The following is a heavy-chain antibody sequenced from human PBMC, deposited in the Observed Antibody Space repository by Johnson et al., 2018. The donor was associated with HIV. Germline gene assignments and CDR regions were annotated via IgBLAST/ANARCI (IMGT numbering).Heavy chain of an antibody. CDR3: ARLPSGYSRDAFDI. Sequence: VESGGGLVQPGGSLRLSCAASGFSVSSNYMSWVRQSPGKGLEWVSVTYSGGSTYYADSVKGPFTSPRDNSKNTLYLQMNSLRAEDTAVYDCARLPSGYSRDAFDIWGQGTMVTVSS. CDR2: TYSGGST. V-gene: IGHV3-66*02. D-gene: IGHD5-18*01. J-gene: IGHJ3*02. CDR1: GFSVSSNY.